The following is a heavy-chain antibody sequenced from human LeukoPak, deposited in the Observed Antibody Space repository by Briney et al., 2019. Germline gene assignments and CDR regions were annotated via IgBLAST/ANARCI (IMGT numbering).Heavy chain of an antibody. J-gene: IGHJ4*02. Sequence: PETLSLTCTVSGGSISSSSYYWGWIRQPPGKGLEWIGSIYYSGSTYYNPSLKSRVTISVDTSKNQFSLKLSSVTAADTAVYYCARQYILTGYHPHFDYWGQGTLVTVSS. D-gene: IGHD3-9*01. CDR1: GGSISSSSYY. CDR2: IYYSGST. CDR3: ARQYILTGYHPHFDY. V-gene: IGHV4-39*01.